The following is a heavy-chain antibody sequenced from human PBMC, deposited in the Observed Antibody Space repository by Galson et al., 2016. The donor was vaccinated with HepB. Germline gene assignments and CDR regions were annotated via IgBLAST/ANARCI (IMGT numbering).Heavy chain of an antibody. Sequence: SETLSLTCTVSGDSINSIYYYWGWIRQPPGKGLQWIGSIFYSWITYYNPSLRSRVIISVDTSKNQFSLRLTSVSAADTAVYYCARDRRGGSDNGWYEDVWGQGTTVTVSS. CDR2: IFYSWIT. J-gene: IGHJ6*02. CDR1: GDSINSIYYY. CDR3: ARDRRGGSDNGWYEDV. D-gene: IGHD6-19*01. V-gene: IGHV4-39*07.